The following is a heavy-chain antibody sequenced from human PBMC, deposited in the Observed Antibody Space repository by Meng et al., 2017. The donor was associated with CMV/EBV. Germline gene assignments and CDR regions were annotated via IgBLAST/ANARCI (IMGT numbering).Heavy chain of an antibody. CDR3: ARKGSFGAFDY. CDR2: INHSGST. J-gene: IGHJ4*02. Sequence: SETLSLTCAVYGGSFSGYYWSWIRQPPGKGLEWIGEINHSGSTNYNPSLKSRVTISVDTSKNQFSLKLSSVTAADTAVYYCARKGSFGAFDYWGQGTLVTVSS. V-gene: IGHV4-34*01. CDR1: GGSFSGYY. D-gene: IGHD3-10*01.